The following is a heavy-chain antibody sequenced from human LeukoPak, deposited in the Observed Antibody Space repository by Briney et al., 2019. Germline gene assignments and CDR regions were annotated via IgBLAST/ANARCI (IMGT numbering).Heavy chain of an antibody. CDR1: GFTFSNFA. J-gene: IGHJ4*02. CDR2: ISGTGDTT. V-gene: IGHV3-23*01. D-gene: IGHD3-22*01. CDR3: AKGVRSYESGDYGDS. Sequence: GGSLRLSCAASGFTFSNFAMCWVRQATGKGLDWVSDISGTGDTTYYADSVKGRFTISRDNSKNTLFLQVNSLSVEDTAVYYCAKGVRSYESGDYGDSWGKGILVTVSS.